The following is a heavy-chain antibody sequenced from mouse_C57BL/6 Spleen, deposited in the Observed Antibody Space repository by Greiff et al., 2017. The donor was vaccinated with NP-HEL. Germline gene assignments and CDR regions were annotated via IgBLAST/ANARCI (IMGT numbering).Heavy chain of an antibody. D-gene: IGHD1-1*01. V-gene: IGHV1-18*01. J-gene: IGHJ4*01. CDR2: INPNNGGT. CDR1: GYTFTDYN. Sequence: VQLQQSGPELVKPGASVKIPCKASGYTFTDYNMDWVKQSHGKSLEWIGDINPNNGGTIYNQKFKGKATLTVDKSSSTAYMELRSLTSEDTAVYYCARRVNYYGSSYAYYAMDYWGKGTSVTVSS. CDR3: ARRVNYYGSSYAYYAMDY.